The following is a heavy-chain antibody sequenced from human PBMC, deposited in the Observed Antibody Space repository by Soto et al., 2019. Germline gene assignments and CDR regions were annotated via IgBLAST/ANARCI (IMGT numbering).Heavy chain of an antibody. CDR3: ARERQWEALIY. CDR2: VSGYNRNT. J-gene: IGHJ4*02. Sequence: QVQLVQSGVEVKMPGASVKLACKASGYTFTNYGLTWVRQVPGQGLEWIGWVSGYNRNTNYAQKFEDGAIMTTDASTSTAFMELRRLRPDDTGIYFCARERQWEALIYWGQGTLLTVSP. CDR1: GYTFTNYG. D-gene: IGHD1-26*01. V-gene: IGHV1-18*01.